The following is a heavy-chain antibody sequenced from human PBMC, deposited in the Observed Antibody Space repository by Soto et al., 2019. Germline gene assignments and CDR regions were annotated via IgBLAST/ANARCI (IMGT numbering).Heavy chain of an antibody. V-gene: IGHV1-69*13. CDR3: ARARYVLLWFGELFHNWFDP. CDR1: GGTFSSYA. Sequence: SVKVSCKASGGTFSSYAISWVRQAPGQGLEWMGGIIPIFGTANYAQKFQGRVTITADESTSTAYMELSSLRSEDTAVYYCARARYVLLWFGELFHNWFDPWGQGTLVTSPQ. CDR2: IIPIFGTA. J-gene: IGHJ5*02. D-gene: IGHD3-10*01.